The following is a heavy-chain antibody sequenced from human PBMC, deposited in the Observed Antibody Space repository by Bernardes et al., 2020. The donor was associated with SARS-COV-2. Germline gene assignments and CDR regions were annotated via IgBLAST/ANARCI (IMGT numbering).Heavy chain of an antibody. CDR2: ISTSSGTI. D-gene: IGHD6-19*01. V-gene: IGHV3-48*02. Sequence: GGSLRLSCAASGFSFSSYSMNWVRQAPGKGLEWISYISTSSGTIYYADSVKGRFTISRDDANNSLYLQMDSLRDEDTAVYYCAKGTHSSGSLYYNYYAMDVWGQGTTVTVSS. CDR1: GFSFSSYS. J-gene: IGHJ6*02. CDR3: AKGTHSSGSLYYNYYAMDV.